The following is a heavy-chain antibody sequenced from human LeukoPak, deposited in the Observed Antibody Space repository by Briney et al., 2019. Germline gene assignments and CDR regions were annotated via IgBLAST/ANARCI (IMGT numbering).Heavy chain of an antibody. CDR1: GFTFSSYA. Sequence: PGGSLRLSCAASGFTFSSYAMSWVRQAPGKGLEWVSAISGNGSSTYYADSVKGRFTISRDNSKNTLYLQMNSLRAEDTAVYYCAKGGYSSGWYNINWFDPWGQGTLVTVSS. D-gene: IGHD6-19*01. CDR3: AKGGYSSGWYNINWFDP. V-gene: IGHV3-23*01. CDR2: ISGNGSST. J-gene: IGHJ5*02.